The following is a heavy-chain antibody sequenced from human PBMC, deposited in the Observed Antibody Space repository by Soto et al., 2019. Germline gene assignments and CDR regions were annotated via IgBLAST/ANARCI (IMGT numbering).Heavy chain of an antibody. Sequence: LQLQQSGSGQVKPSETLSLTCAVSGGSVSRGGYSWSWIRQSPERGLEWIGYIYHTGNAFYSASLKTRVNMSLDKSNNRFSLNLKSLTAADTAVYYCASSVVTQNVLTGNSFDSWGQGTLVTVSS. J-gene: IGHJ4*02. D-gene: IGHD3-9*01. CDR3: ASSVVTQNVLTGNSFDS. V-gene: IGHV4-30-2*06. CDR1: GGSVSRGGYS. CDR2: IYHTGNA.